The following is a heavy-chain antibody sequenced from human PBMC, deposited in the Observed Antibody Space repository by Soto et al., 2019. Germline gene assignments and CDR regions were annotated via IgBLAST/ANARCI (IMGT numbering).Heavy chain of an antibody. V-gene: IGHV4-31*02. D-gene: IGHD1-1*01. CDR3: ARGLTTLYYFDS. J-gene: IGHJ4*02. CDR1: GGSISRSVYY. CDR2: IYYAGST. Sequence: QVQLQESGPGLVKSSQTLSLTCSVSGGSISRSVYYWTWLRQHPGKGLEWIGHIYYAGSTYSNPSLKSRISLSRDTSNNQFSLKLNSVTAADTAVYYCARGLTTLYYFDSWGQGTLVSVSS.